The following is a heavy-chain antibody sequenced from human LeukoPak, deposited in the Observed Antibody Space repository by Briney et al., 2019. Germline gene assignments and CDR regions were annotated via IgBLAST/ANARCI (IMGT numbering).Heavy chain of an antibody. CDR3: TTDPLTYYYDSSGYYTTTTDY. J-gene: IGHJ4*02. CDR1: GFTFSNAW. Sequence: GRSLRLSCAASGFTFSNAWMSWVRQAPGKGLEWVGRIKSKTDGGTTDYAAPVKGRFTISRDDSKNTLYLQMNSLKTEDTAVYYCTTDPLTYYYDSSGYYTTTTDYWGQGTLVTVSS. CDR2: IKSKTDGGTT. V-gene: IGHV3-15*01. D-gene: IGHD3-22*01.